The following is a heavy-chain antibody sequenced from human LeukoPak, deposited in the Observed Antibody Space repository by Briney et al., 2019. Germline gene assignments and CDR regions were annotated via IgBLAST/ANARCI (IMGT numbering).Heavy chain of an antibody. J-gene: IGHJ4*02. Sequence: GESLKISCKGSGYSFTSYWIGWVRQMPGKGLEWMGIIYPGDSDTRYSPSFQGQVTISADKSISTAYLQWSSLKASDTAMYYCARRVEYYGSGSHHFDYWGQGTLVTVSS. D-gene: IGHD3-10*01. CDR1: GYSFTSYW. V-gene: IGHV5-51*01. CDR2: IYPGDSDT. CDR3: ARRVEYYGSGSHHFDY.